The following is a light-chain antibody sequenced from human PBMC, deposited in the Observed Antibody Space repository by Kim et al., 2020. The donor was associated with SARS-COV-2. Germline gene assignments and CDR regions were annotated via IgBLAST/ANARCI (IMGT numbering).Light chain of an antibody. Sequence: QTVTISCTGSSSNFGATYDVHWYQQVPGTAPKRVLYANSHRPSGVPDRFSGSKSGTSASLDISGLQAEDEAYYYCQSYDNSLSAYVFGSGTKVTVL. CDR3: QSYDNSLSAYV. CDR2: ANS. J-gene: IGLJ1*01. V-gene: IGLV1-40*01. CDR1: SSNFGATYD.